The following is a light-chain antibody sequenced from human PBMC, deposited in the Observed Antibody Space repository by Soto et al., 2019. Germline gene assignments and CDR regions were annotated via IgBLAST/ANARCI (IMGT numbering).Light chain of an antibody. V-gene: IGLV2-11*01. J-gene: IGLJ3*02. CDR1: SSDVGGYNY. Sequence: QSALTQPRSVSGSPGQSVTISCTGTSSDVGGYNYVSWYQQHPGKAPKLMIYDVSKWPSGVPDRFSGSKSGNTASLTISGLQAEDENDYYCCSYAGNSLWVFGGGTKLTVL. CDR3: CSYAGNSLWV. CDR2: DVS.